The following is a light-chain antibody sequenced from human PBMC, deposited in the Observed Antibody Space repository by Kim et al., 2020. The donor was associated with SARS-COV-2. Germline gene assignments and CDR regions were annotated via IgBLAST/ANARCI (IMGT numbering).Light chain of an antibody. CDR2: EVS. CDR1: SSDVGGYNY. Sequence: QSALTQPPSASGSPGQSVTISCTGTSSDVGGYNYVYLYQQHPGKAPKLMIYEVSKRPSGVPDRFSGSKSGNTASLTVSGLQAEDEADYYCSSYAGSNNLVFGGGTQLTVL. J-gene: IGLJ2*01. CDR3: SSYAGSNNLV. V-gene: IGLV2-8*01.